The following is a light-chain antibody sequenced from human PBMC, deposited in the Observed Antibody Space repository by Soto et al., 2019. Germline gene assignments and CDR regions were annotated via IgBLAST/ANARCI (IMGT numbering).Light chain of an antibody. CDR1: HSVSSN. CDR2: GTS. CDR3: QQYNDWPLT. J-gene: IGKJ4*01. Sequence: EIVMTQSPATLSVSPGERATLSCRASHSVSSNLAWYQQKPGQAPRLLIYGTSTRATGIPVRFSGSGSGTDFTVTISSLQSEDSAIYFCQQYNDWPLTFGGGTKVEIK. V-gene: IGKV3-15*01.